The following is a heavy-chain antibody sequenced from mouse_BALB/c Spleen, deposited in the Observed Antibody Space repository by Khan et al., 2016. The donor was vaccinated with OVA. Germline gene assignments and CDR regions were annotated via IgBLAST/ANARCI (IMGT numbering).Heavy chain of an antibody. CDR2: INTYTGEP. J-gene: IGHJ1*01. V-gene: IGHV9-3-1*01. CDR1: GYTFTNYG. CDR3: ARMKAYLYFDL. Sequence: QIQLVQSGPELKKPGETVKISCKASGYTFTNYGMNWVKQAPGKGLKWMGWINTYTGEPTYADDFKGRFAFSLETSASTAYLQINNLKNEDTAKYFWARMKAYLYFDLWGARTTVTVPS.